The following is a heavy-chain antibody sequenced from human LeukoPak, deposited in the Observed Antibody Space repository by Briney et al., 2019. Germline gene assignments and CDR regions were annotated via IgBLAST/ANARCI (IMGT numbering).Heavy chain of an antibody. CDR2: INPNSGGT. CDR1: GYTFTGYY. Sequence: ASVKVSCKASGYTFTGYYMHWVRQAPGQGLEWMGWINPNSGGTNYAQKFQGRVTMTRDTSISTAYMELSRLRSDDTAVYYCARFRTYYYDSSGALNAFDIWGQGTMVTVSS. D-gene: IGHD3-22*01. V-gene: IGHV1-2*02. J-gene: IGHJ3*02. CDR3: ARFRTYYYDSSGALNAFDI.